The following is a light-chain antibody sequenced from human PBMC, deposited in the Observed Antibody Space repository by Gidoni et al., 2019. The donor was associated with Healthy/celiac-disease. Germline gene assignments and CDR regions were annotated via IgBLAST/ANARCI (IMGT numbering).Light chain of an antibody. Sequence: EIVLTQSPGPLSLSPGERATLSCRPRQIVSSSYLAWYQQKPGQAPRLLIYGASSRATGIPDRFSGSGSGTDFTLTISRLDPEDFAVYYCQQYGSSPLTFGGGTKVEIK. J-gene: IGKJ4*01. V-gene: IGKV3-20*01. CDR1: QIVSSSY. CDR2: GAS. CDR3: QQYGSSPLT.